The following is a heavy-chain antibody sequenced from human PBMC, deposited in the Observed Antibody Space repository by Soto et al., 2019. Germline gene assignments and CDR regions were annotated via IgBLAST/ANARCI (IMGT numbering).Heavy chain of an antibody. Sequence: QVQLVESGGGVVQPGTSLRLSCTTSGFTFRSYAMHWVRQAPGKGLEWVAVVSSEGNTKFYAESVTGRFTISKDNSKNTLYLQMDSLRADDTAVYFCARPRIPAPNTPVDSWGQGTLVTVSS. D-gene: IGHD6-13*01. J-gene: IGHJ4*02. CDR3: ARPRIPAPNTPVDS. CDR2: VSSEGNTK. V-gene: IGHV3-30*04. CDR1: GFTFRSYA.